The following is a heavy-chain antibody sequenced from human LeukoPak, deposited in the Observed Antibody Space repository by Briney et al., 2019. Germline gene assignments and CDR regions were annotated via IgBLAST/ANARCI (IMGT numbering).Heavy chain of an antibody. Sequence: GGSLRLSCTASGFTFSSYSMNWVRQAPGKGLEWVSSISSSSSYIYYADSVKGRFTISRDNSKNTLYLQMNSLRAEDTAVYYCAKDREWELSYYYYGMDVWGQGTTVTVSS. CDR3: AKDREWELSYYYYGMDV. D-gene: IGHD1-26*01. CDR1: GFTFSSYS. V-gene: IGHV3-21*01. J-gene: IGHJ6*02. CDR2: ISSSSSYI.